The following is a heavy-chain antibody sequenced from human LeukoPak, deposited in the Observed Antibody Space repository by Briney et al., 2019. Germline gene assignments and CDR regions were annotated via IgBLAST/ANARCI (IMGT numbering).Heavy chain of an antibody. J-gene: IGHJ4*02. CDR3: ARGHDYVWGSYRFDY. D-gene: IGHD3-16*02. CDR2: IYYSGST. Sequence: PSETLSLTCTVSGGSISSYYWSWIRQPPGKGLEWIGYIYYSGSTNYNPSLKSRVTISVDTSKDQFSLKLSSVTAADTAVYYCARGHDYVWGSYRFDYWGQGTLVTVSS. V-gene: IGHV4-59*01. CDR1: GGSISSYY.